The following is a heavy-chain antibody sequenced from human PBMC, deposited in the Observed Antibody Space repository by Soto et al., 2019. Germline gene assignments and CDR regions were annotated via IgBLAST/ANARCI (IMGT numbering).Heavy chain of an antibody. CDR2: VHYSGST. J-gene: IGHJ4*02. V-gene: IGHV4-59*11. Sequence: QVQLQESGPGLLKPSETLSLTCVVSGGSISSHYWSWIRQPPGSGLEWIGFVHYSGSTNYSPSLKSRVTMSVETSKNQFFLNLTSVTAADTALYFCARQDYSTSSLGPFDYWGQGILVTVSS. CDR1: GGSISSHY. D-gene: IGHD6-6*01. CDR3: ARQDYSTSSLGPFDY.